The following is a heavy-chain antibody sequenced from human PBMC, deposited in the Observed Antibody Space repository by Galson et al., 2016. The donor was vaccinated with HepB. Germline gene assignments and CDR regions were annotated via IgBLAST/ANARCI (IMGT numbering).Heavy chain of an antibody. D-gene: IGHD3-16*01. CDR3: AKDFHWGQDI. J-gene: IGHJ6*02. CDR1: GYTLTKYH. V-gene: IGHV1-46*01. CDR2: INSGDAST. Sequence: SVKVSCKASGYTLTKYHMHWLRQAPGQGFEWMGIINSGDASTRYAQKFQDRVTMTRDTSTSTDYMELTSLKSEDTALYYCAKDFHWGQDIWGQGTPVTV.